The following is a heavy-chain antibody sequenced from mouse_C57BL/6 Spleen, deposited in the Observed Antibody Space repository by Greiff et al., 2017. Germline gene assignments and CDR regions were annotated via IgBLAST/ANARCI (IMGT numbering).Heavy chain of an antibody. D-gene: IGHD2-13*01. CDR2: ISSGSSTI. V-gene: IGHV5-17*01. CDR3: ARGDYYDDLYAMDY. J-gene: IGHJ4*01. CDR1: GFTFSDYG. Sequence: EVMLVESGGGLVKPGGSLKLSCAASGFTFSDYGMHWVRQAPEKGLEWVAYISSGSSTIYYADTVKGRFTISRDNAKNTLFLQMTSLSSEDTAMYYCARGDYYDDLYAMDYWGQGTSGTVSS.